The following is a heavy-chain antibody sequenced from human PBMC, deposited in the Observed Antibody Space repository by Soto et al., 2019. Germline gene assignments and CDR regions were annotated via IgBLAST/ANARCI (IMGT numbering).Heavy chain of an antibody. V-gene: IGHV1-69*13. J-gene: IGHJ4*02. CDR1: GGTFSSYA. D-gene: IGHD6-6*01. CDR2: IIPIFGTA. Sequence: SVEVYCKASGGTFSSYAISWVRQARGEGLEWMGGIIPIFGTANYAQKFQGRVTITADESTSTAYMELSSLRSEDTAVYYCARGHNLSIAARLYYFDYWGQGTLVTVSS. CDR3: ARGHNLSIAARLYYFDY.